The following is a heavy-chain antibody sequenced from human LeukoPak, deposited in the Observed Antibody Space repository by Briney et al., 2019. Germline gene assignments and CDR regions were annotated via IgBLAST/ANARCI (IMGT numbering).Heavy chain of an antibody. CDR3: ARWYYDYVWGSYRYPGHFDY. CDR1: GRSFSGYY. J-gene: IGHJ4*02. Sequence: PSETLSLTCAVYGRSFSGYYWSWIRQPPGKGLEWIGEINHSGSTNYNPSLKSRVTISVDTSKNQFSLKLSSVTAADTAVYYCARWYYDYVWGSYRYPGHFDYWGQGTLVTVSS. D-gene: IGHD3-16*02. CDR2: INHSGST. V-gene: IGHV4-34*01.